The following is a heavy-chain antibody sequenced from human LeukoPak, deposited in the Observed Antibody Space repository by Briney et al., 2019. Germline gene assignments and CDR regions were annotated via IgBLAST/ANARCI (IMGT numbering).Heavy chain of an antibody. J-gene: IGHJ4*02. V-gene: IGHV3-66*01. CDR1: GFSVSSNY. Sequence: GGSLRLSCAASGFSVSSNYMNWVRQAPGKGLEWVSVVHSDGSTYYADSVKGRFTISRDNAKNSVYLQMNSLRAEDTAVYYCARGRYNYGYIFDYWGQGTLVTVSS. CDR3: ARGRYNYGYIFDY. D-gene: IGHD5-18*01. CDR2: VHSDGST.